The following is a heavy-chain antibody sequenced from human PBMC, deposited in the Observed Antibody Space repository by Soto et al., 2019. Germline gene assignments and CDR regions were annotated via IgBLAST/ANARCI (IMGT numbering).Heavy chain of an antibody. Sequence: EVQLVESGGGLVQPGVSLRLSCAASGFTFSSYSMNWVRQAPGKGLEWVSYVSSSATTMYYADSVRGRFTISRDNAKNSLYLQMHSLRREDTAVYYCARDRYGDYATFDYWGQGILVTVSS. D-gene: IGHD4-17*01. J-gene: IGHJ4*02. V-gene: IGHV3-48*01. CDR3: ARDRYGDYATFDY. CDR1: GFTFSSYS. CDR2: VSSSATTM.